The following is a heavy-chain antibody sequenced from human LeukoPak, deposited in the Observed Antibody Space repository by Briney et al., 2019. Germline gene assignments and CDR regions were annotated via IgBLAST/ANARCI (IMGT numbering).Heavy chain of an antibody. Sequence: GRSLRLSCAASGFTFSSYGMHWVRQAPGKGLEWVAVISYDGSNKYYADSVKGRFTISRDNSKNTLYLQMNSLRAEDTAVYYCARESFPYSSRKEFDPWGQGTLVTVSS. V-gene: IGHV3-30*03. CDR2: ISYDGSNK. CDR1: GFTFSSYG. D-gene: IGHD6-13*01. J-gene: IGHJ5*02. CDR3: ARESFPYSSRKEFDP.